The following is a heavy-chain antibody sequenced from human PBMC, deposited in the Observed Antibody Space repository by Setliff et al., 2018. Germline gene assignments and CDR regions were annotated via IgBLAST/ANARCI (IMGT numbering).Heavy chain of an antibody. CDR2: ISYSGTP. D-gene: IGHD6-13*01. CDR3: AREFTVDSREAGYFNY. Sequence: SETLSLTCTVSDDSFTSSRYYWGWIRQAPGSGLEWIGSISYSGTPYYNASVESRVTISIDTSRNQFSLELRSVTAADTAVYYCAREFTVDSREAGYFNYWGHGTLVTVS. CDR1: DDSFTSSRYY. J-gene: IGHJ4*01. V-gene: IGHV4-39*02.